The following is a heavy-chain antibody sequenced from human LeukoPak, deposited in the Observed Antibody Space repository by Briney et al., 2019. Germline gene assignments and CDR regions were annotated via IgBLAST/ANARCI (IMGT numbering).Heavy chain of an antibody. CDR2: ISGSGGST. J-gene: IGHJ4*02. V-gene: IGHV3-23*01. D-gene: IGHD1-7*01. CDR3: AKGDWNYAPPGLWSPHLDY. Sequence: PPGGSLRLSCAASGFTFSSYAMSWVRQAPGKGLEWVSAISGSGGSTYYADSVKGRFTISRDNSKNTLYLQMNSLRAEDTAVYYCAKGDWNYAPPGLWSPHLDYWGQGTLVTVSS. CDR1: GFTFSSYA.